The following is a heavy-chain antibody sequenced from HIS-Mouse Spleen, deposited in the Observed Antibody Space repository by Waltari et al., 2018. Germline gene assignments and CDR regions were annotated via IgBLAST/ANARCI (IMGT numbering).Heavy chain of an antibody. CDR1: GYGFTSSS. Sequence: VQLVQSGAAVKKPGQSLKISCKGSGYGFTSSSTGWVRQLPGKALVWMGIIDPGASDTRYSPSFQGQVTISADKSISTAYLQWSSLKASDTAMYYCARTGLAQGTGAVATSHAFDIWGQGTMVTVSS. CDR2: IDPGASDT. CDR3: ARTGLAQGTGAVATSHAFDI. V-gene: IGHV5-51*03. J-gene: IGHJ3*02. D-gene: IGHD5-12*01.